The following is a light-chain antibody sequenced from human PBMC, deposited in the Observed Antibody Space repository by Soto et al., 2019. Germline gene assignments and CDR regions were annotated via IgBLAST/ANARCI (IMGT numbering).Light chain of an antibody. CDR1: QDIKKW. J-gene: IGKJ3*01. CDR3: HQSSSFPYT. CDR2: AAS. Sequence: DIKMTQSPSSVSASVGDTINITCRASQDIKKWLAWYQQKPGKAPKVLIYAASNLESGVSSRFSGSGAGTEFSLTFSSMQTEDFATYFCHQSSSFPYTFGPGTKVDIE. V-gene: IGKV1-12*01.